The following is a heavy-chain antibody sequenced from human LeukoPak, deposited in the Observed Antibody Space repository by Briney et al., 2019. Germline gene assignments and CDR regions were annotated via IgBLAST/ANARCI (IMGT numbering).Heavy chain of an antibody. J-gene: IGHJ4*02. CDR3: LWFGSGGFDY. D-gene: IGHD3-10*01. V-gene: IGHV3-53*01. Sequence: GGSLRLSCAASGFSVSFNYMTWVRQAPGKGLEWVSVIFSGGSTYYADSVKGRFTISRDNSKNTLYLQINSLRAEGTAVYYCLWFGSGGFDYWGQGTLVTVSS. CDR2: IFSGGST. CDR1: GFSVSFNY.